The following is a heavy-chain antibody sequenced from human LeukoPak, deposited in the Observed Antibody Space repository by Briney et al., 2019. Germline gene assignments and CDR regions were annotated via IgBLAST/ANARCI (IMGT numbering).Heavy chain of an antibody. CDR3: ARDRGLDCSSTSCYGHFDY. J-gene: IGHJ4*02. V-gene: IGHV3-30*02. D-gene: IGHD2-2*01. CDR2: IRYDGSNK. Sequence: GGSLRLSCAASGFTFSSYGMHWVRQAPGKGLEWVAFIRYDGSNKYYADSVKGRFTISRDNSKNTLYLQMNSLRAEDTAVYYCARDRGLDCSSTSCYGHFDYWGQGTLVTVSS. CDR1: GFTFSSYG.